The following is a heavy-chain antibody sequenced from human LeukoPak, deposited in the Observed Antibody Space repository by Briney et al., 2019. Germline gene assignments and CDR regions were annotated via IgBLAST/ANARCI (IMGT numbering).Heavy chain of an antibody. CDR1: GFTFSTYA. CDR2: ISGGFYNT. CDR3: AKAVAGLFDY. J-gene: IGHJ4*02. D-gene: IGHD6-19*01. V-gene: IGHV3-23*01. Sequence: GGSLRLSRVASGFTFSTYAMSWVRQAPGKGLEWVSTISGGFYNTYYADSVKGRFTISRDNSKNTLYLEMNSLRVEDTAVYYCAKAVAGLFDYWGQGALVTVSS.